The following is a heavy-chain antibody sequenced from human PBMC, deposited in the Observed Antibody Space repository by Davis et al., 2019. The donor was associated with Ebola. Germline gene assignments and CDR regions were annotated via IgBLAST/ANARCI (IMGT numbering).Heavy chain of an antibody. CDR3: ARGRASRGRYYYYYGMDV. J-gene: IGHJ6*02. CDR1: GGSSSVYY. V-gene: IGHV4-34*01. D-gene: IGHD3-10*01. CDR2: INHSGST. Sequence: SETLSLTCAVYGGSSSVYYWSWIRQPPGKGLEWIGEINHSGSTNYNPSLKSRVTISVDTSKNQFSLKLSSVTAADTAVYYCARGRASRGRYYYYYGMDVWGQGTTVTVSS.